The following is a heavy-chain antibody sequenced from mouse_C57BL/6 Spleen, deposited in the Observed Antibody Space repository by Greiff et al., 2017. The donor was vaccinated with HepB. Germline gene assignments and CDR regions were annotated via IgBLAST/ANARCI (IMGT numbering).Heavy chain of an antibody. D-gene: IGHD2-4*01. Sequence: VQLQQSGPELVKPGASVKMSCKASGYTFTDYNMHWVKQSHGKSLEWIGYINPNNGGTSYNQKFKGKATLTVNKSSSTAYMELRSLTSEDSAVYYCARTDYEQAWFAYWGQGTLVTVSA. J-gene: IGHJ3*01. CDR1: GYTFTDYN. CDR3: ARTDYEQAWFAY. V-gene: IGHV1-22*01. CDR2: INPNNGGT.